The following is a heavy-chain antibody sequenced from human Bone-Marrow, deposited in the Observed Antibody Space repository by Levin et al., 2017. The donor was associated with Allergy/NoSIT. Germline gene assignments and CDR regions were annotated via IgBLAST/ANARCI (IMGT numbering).Heavy chain of an antibody. J-gene: IGHJ1*01. CDR2: ISPLGTYI. CDR1: GIAFSAYG. CDR3: ASARSATGVGCLPH. Sequence: GGSLRLSCAASGIAFSAYGFNWLRQAPGKGLEWVSSISPLGTYIYYADSVKGRFTISRDNGKKSLFLQMNSLRGDDTAVYYCASARSATGVGCLPHWGQGTLVIASS. D-gene: IGHD1-1*01. V-gene: IGHV3-21*01.